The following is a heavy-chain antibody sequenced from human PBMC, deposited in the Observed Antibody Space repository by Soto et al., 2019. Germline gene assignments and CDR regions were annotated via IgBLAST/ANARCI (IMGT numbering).Heavy chain of an antibody. CDR1: GGSISSSNW. Sequence: SETLSLTCAVSGGSISSSNWSSWVRHPPGKGLEWIGEIYHSGSTNYNPSLKSRVTISVDTSKNQFSLKLSSVTAADTAVYYCARVMIVVVIGHDAFDIWGQGTMVIVSS. V-gene: IGHV4-4*02. J-gene: IGHJ3*02. CDR2: IYHSGST. CDR3: ARVMIVVVIGHDAFDI. D-gene: IGHD3-22*01.